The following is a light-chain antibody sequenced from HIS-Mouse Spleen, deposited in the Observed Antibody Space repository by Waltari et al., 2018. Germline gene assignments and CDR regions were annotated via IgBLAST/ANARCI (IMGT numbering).Light chain of an antibody. J-gene: IGKJ4*01. CDR1: QSLVHSDGNTY. Sequence: DVVMTQSPLSLPVTLGQPASISCRSSQSLVHSDGNTYLNWFQQRPGQSPRRLIYKVSNRDSGVPDRFSGSGSGTDFTLKISRVEAEDVGVYYCMQGTHWLALTFGGGTKVEIK. CDR2: KVS. CDR3: MQGTHWLALT. V-gene: IGKV2-30*02.